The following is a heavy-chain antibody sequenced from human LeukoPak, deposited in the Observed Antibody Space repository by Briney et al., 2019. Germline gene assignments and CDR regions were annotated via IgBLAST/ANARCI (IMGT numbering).Heavy chain of an antibody. CDR1: GLTFSSSWMD. J-gene: IGHJ5*02. CDR2: IYDSGST. CDR3: ARHYGS. D-gene: IGHD3-10*01. V-gene: IGHV4-39*01. Sequence: KSGGSLRLSCAVSGLTFSSSWMDWVRQAPGKGLEWIGSIYDSGSTYYNPSLKSRVTISVDTSKNQFSLKLNSVTAADTAVYYCARHYGSWGQGTLVTVSS.